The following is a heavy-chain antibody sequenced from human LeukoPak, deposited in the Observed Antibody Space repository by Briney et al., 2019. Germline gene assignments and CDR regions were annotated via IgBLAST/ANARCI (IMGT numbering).Heavy chain of an antibody. J-gene: IGHJ6*02. D-gene: IGHD3-16*01. Sequence: GGSLRLSCAASGFTFSSYAMHWVRQAPGKGLEWVAVIWHDANNEYYVGSVRGRFTISRDNSKNTLYLQMNSQRAEDTAVYFCARDPLGQSGLYYYAMDVWGQGTTVTVSS. CDR3: ARDPLGQSGLYYYAMDV. V-gene: IGHV3-33*08. CDR1: GFTFSSYA. CDR2: IWHDANNE.